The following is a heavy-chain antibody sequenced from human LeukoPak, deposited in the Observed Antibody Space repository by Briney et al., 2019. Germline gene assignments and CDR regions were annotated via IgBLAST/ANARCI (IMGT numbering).Heavy chain of an antibody. Sequence: PGGSLRLSCAASGFTFRSYWMSWVRQAPGKGLEWVANIKQDGSEKYYVDSVKGRFTISRDNAKNSLYLQMNSLRAEDTAVYYCASQPYSSSSVDYWGQGTLVTVSS. V-gene: IGHV3-7*01. CDR2: IKQDGSEK. CDR1: GFTFRSYW. CDR3: ASQPYSSSSVDY. J-gene: IGHJ4*02. D-gene: IGHD6-6*01.